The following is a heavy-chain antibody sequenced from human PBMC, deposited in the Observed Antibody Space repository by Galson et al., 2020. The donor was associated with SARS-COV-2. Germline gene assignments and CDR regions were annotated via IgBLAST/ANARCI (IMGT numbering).Heavy chain of an antibody. Sequence: SETLSLTCTVSGGSISSYYWSWIRQPPGKGLEWIGYIYYSGSTNYNPSLKSRVTISVDTSKNQFSLKLSSVTAADTAVYYCARVFVVVPAANPREYYFDYWGQGTLVTVSS. CDR2: IYYSGST. CDR1: GGSISSYY. V-gene: IGHV4-59*13. D-gene: IGHD2-2*01. CDR3: ARVFVVVPAANPREYYFDY. J-gene: IGHJ4*02.